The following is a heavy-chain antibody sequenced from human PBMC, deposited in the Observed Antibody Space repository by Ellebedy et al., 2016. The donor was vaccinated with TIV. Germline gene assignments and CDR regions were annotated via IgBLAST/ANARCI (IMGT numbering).Heavy chain of an antibody. V-gene: IGHV3-23*01. Sequence: GESLKISCAASGFTFSPYAMAWVRQAPGKGLEWASGIVGSGAEKYADSVKGRFTISRDNSKRTVDLQMRSVRAEDTAVYFCAKDRTSGDGYWVFDSWGQGTMVSVSS. D-gene: IGHD2-21*02. CDR2: IVGSGA. CDR1: GFTFSPYA. CDR3: AKDRTSGDGYWVFDS. J-gene: IGHJ4*02.